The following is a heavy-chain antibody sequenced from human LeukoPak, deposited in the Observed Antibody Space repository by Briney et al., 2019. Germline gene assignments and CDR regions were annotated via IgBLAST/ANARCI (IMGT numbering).Heavy chain of an antibody. CDR1: GFTFSSYW. V-gene: IGHV3-7*01. CDR2: IKQDGSEK. Sequence: GGSLRLSCAASGFTFSSYWMSWVRQAPGKGLEWVANIKQDGSEKYYVDSVKGRFTISRDNAKNSLYLQMNSLRAEDTAVYYCARDLGGRGSYYFDYWGQGTLVTVSS. J-gene: IGHJ4*02. CDR3: ARDLGGRGSYYFDY. D-gene: IGHD3-16*01.